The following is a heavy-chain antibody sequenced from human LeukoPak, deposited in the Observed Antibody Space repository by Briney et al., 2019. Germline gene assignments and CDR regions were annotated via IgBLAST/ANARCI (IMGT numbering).Heavy chain of an antibody. CDR2: MNPNSGNT. Sequence: ASVKVSCKASGYTFTSYDINWVRQATGQGLEWMGWMNPNSGNTGYAQNFQGRVTMTRNTSISTAYMELSSLRSEDTAVYYCAIEGVVPAAHWGQGTLVTVSS. CDR1: GYTFTSYD. CDR3: AIEGVVPAAH. V-gene: IGHV1-8*01. J-gene: IGHJ4*02. D-gene: IGHD2-2*01.